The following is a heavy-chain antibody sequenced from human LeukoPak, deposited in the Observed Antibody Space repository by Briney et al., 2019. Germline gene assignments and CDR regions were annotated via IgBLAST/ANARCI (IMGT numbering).Heavy chain of an antibody. CDR1: GFTFSSYA. J-gene: IGHJ4*02. Sequence: PGGSLRLSCAASGFTFSSYAMSWVRQAPGKGLEWVSAISGSGGSTYYADSVKGRFTISRDNSKNTLYLQMNSLRAEDTAVYYCAKSTRTYYYDSSGYYLYYFDYWGQGTLVTVSS. D-gene: IGHD3-22*01. CDR3: AKSTRTYYYDSSGYYLYYFDY. V-gene: IGHV3-23*01. CDR2: ISGSGGST.